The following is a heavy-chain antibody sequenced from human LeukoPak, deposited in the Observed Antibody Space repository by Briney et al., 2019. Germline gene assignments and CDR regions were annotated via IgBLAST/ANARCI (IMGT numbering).Heavy chain of an antibody. J-gene: IGHJ4*02. Sequence: GGSLRLSCAASGLTFSNYSMNWVRQAPGKGLEWVSYISTRSGTIYYTDSVKGRFTISRDNAKNSLYLQMNSLRDEDTAVYYCARDRGGYEFFDSWGQGILVTVST. CDR3: ARDRGGYEFFDS. V-gene: IGHV3-48*02. CDR1: GLTFSNYS. D-gene: IGHD5-12*01. CDR2: ISTRSGTI.